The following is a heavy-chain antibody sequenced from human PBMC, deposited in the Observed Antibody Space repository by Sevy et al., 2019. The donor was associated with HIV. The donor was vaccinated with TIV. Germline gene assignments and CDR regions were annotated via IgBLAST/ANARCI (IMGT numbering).Heavy chain of an antibody. D-gene: IGHD1-26*01. CDR1: GFSFSAYW. J-gene: IGHJ4*02. CDR3: AQETFGRFDS. V-gene: IGHV3-7*01. Sequence: GGFLRLSCAASGFSFSAYWMNWVRQAPGKGLEWVANIKPDGSDKHYVDSAEVRFTISRDNAKNSLYLQMNSLRVEDTAMYYCAQETFGRFDSWGQGTLVTVSS. CDR2: IKPDGSDK.